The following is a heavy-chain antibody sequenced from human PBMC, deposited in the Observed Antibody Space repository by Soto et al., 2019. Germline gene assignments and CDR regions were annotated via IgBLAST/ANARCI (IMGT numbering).Heavy chain of an antibody. J-gene: IGHJ6*02. CDR2: IIPIFGTA. D-gene: IGHD6-13*01. Sequence: SVKVSCKASGGTFSSYAISWVRQAPGQGLEWMGGIIPIFGTANYAQKFQGRVTITADESTSTAYMELSSLRSEDTAVYYCASAFEIAAAGQDEYGMDVWGQGTTVTVSS. CDR3: ASAFEIAAAGQDEYGMDV. CDR1: GGTFSSYA. V-gene: IGHV1-69*13.